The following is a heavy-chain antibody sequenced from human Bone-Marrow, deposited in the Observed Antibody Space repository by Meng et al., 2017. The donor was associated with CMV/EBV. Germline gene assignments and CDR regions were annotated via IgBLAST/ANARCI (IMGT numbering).Heavy chain of an antibody. Sequence: TVSRNYMSGVRQAPGKGLEWVSVIYSGGSTYYADSVEGRFTISRDNSKNTLYLQMNSLRAEDTAVYYCARGQSPLFPTAIAVAGQFDNWGQGTLVTVSS. D-gene: IGHD6-19*01. CDR1: TVSRNY. J-gene: IGHJ4*02. V-gene: IGHV3-66*01. CDR3: ARGQSPLFPTAIAVAGQFDN. CDR2: IYSGGST.